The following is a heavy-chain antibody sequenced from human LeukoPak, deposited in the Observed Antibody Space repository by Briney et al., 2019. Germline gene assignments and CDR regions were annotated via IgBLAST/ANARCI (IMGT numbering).Heavy chain of an antibody. CDR1: GYSISSGYY. Sequence: PSETLSLTCTVSGYSISSGYYWSWTRQPPGKGLEWIGYIYYSGTTDYNPSLKSRLTISVDTSKNQFSLKLSSVTGADTAVYCASCSVTTLLFDFWGQGTLVTVSS. D-gene: IGHD3-10*02. CDR3: SCSVTTLLFDF. V-gene: IGHV4-30-4*01. J-gene: IGHJ4*02. CDR2: IYYSGTT.